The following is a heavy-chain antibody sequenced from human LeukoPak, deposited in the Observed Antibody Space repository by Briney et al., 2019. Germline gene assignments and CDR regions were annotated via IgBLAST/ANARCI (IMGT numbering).Heavy chain of an antibody. J-gene: IGHJ6*03. Sequence: GGSLRLSCAVSGFTFSSYWMSRVRQAPGKGLEWVANIKQDGSEKYYVDSVKGRFTISRDNAENSLYLQMNSLRAEDTAVYYCARQYCSSSSCYKRGYYYYYMDVWGKGTTVTVSS. D-gene: IGHD2-2*02. V-gene: IGHV3-7*01. CDR2: IKQDGSEK. CDR3: ARQYCSSSSCYKRGYYYYYMDV. CDR1: GFTFSSYW.